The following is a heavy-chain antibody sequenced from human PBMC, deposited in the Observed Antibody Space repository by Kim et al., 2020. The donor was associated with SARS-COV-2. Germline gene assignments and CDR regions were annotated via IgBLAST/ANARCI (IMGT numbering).Heavy chain of an antibody. CDR3: ARGSSGYRPTLDY. CDR2: IFYTGST. Sequence: SENLSLTCTVSGGSISSYYWSWIRQPPGKGPEWIGYIFYTGSTTYNPSLKSRVTISVDASKNQFSLKLSPLTAADTAVYYCARGSSGYRPTLDYWGQGT. J-gene: IGHJ4*02. V-gene: IGHV4-59*01. CDR1: GGSISSYY. D-gene: IGHD2-2*02.